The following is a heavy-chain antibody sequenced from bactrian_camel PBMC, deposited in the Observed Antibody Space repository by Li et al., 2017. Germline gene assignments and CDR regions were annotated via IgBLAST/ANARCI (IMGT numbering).Heavy chain of an antibody. CDR1: GFTFSSYY. Sequence: HVQLVESGGGSVQAGGSLRLSCAASGFTFSSYYMNWVRQAPGKGLEWVSRIHSDGSNTLYADSVKGRFAISRDNAKNTLYLQLNSLKTEDAAMYYCVYGELAAYAWGQGTQVTVS. D-gene: IGHD5*01. CDR2: IHSDGSNT. CDR3: VYGELAAYA. V-gene: IGHV3S6*01. J-gene: IGHJ6*01.